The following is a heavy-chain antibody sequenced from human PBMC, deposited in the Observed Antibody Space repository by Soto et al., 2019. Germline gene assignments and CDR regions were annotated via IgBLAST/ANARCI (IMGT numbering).Heavy chain of an antibody. CDR2: ISSSSGSI. CDR1: GFTFSSYS. J-gene: IGHJ4*02. CDR3: ASTVTADY. D-gene: IGHD4-17*01. V-gene: IGHV3-21*01. Sequence: EVQLVESGGGLVKPGGSLRLYCAASGFTFSSYSMNWVRQAPGKGLEWVSSISSSSGSIYYADSVKGRFTISRDNAKNSLYLQMNSLRAEDTAIYYCASTVTADYWGQGTLVTVSS.